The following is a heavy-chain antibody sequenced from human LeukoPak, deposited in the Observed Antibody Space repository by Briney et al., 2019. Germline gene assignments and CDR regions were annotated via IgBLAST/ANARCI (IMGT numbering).Heavy chain of an antibody. D-gene: IGHD5-18*01. CDR3: ARAERYSYDY. J-gene: IGHJ4*02. CDR2: IYYSGST. Sequence: SETLSLTCTVSGGSINSYYWSWIRQPPGKGLEWIGYIYYSGSTNHNPSLKSRVTISVDTSKNQFSLKLSSETAADTAVYYCARAERYSYDYWGQGTLVTVSS. CDR1: GGSINSYY. V-gene: IGHV4-59*01.